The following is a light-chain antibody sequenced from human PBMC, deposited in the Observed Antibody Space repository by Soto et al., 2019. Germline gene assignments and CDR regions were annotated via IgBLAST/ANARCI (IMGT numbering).Light chain of an antibody. J-gene: IGKJ4*01. CDR2: DTS. Sequence: EIVLTQSPGTLSLSVGERVTLSCRASQSVSSYLAWYQQTPGQALRLLIYDTSNRATGTPDRLSGSGSGTDFTLTMSRMEPEDFTVYYCQQYGSSPLTFGGGTPVAIK. V-gene: IGKV3-20*01. CDR1: QSVSSY. CDR3: QQYGSSPLT.